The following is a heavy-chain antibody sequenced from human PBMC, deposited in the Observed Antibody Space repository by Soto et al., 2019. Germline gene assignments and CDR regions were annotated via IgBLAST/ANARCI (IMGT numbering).Heavy chain of an antibody. CDR2: IYYSGTT. J-gene: IGHJ6*02. CDR3: AASCVGCGGFNYYGMDV. D-gene: IGHD2-21*01. Sequence: QVQLQESGPGLVKPSQTLSLTCSVSGASISSGGYYWNWIRQHPGKGLEGIGYIYYSGTTYYNPSLKSRVTISVDTSKNQFSLKLSSVTAADTAVYYCAASCVGCGGFNYYGMDVWGQGTTVTVSS. V-gene: IGHV4-31*03. CDR1: GASISSGGYY.